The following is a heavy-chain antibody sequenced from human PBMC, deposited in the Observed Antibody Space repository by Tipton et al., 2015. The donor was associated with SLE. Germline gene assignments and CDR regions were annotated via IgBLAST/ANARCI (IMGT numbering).Heavy chain of an antibody. CDR3: ARYLEWNYSFIEL. Sequence: LRLSCAVFGGSFSTYHWSWIRQPPGKGLEWIGEINQSGSTNYNPSLKSRVTISRDTSEKQVSLKLTSVTAADTAVYYCARYLEWNYSFIELWGQGSLVTVSS. CDR2: INQSGST. V-gene: IGHV4-34*01. CDR1: GGSFSTYH. J-gene: IGHJ4*02. D-gene: IGHD1-7*01.